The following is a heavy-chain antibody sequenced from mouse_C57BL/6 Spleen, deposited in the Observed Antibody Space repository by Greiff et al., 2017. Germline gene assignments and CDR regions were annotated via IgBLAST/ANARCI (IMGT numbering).Heavy chain of an antibody. J-gene: IGHJ4*01. Sequence: QVQLQQPGAELVLPGASVKLSCKASGYTFTSYWMHWVKQMPGQGLEWIGEIDPSDSYTNYNQKFKGKSTLTVDNSSSTAYMQLSSLTSEDSAVYYCSRWDYYGSGYGYAMDYWGQGTSVTVAS. V-gene: IGHV1-69*01. CDR3: SRWDYYGSGYGYAMDY. CDR1: GYTFTSYW. CDR2: IDPSDSYT. D-gene: IGHD1-1*01.